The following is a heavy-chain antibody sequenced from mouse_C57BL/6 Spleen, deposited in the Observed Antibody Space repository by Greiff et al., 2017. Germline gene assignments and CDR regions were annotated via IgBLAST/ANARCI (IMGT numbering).Heavy chain of an antibody. J-gene: IGHJ3*01. V-gene: IGHV2-5*01. CDR2: IWRGGST. CDR1: GFSLTSYG. Sequence: QVQLQQSGPGLVQPSQSLSITCTVSGFSLTSYGVHWVRQSPGKGLEWLGVIWRGGSTDYNAAFMSRLSITKDNSKSQVFFKMNSLQADDTAIYYCAKNSPDLRSGLAYWGQGTLVTVSA. CDR3: AKNSPDLRSGLAY. D-gene: IGHD2-12*01.